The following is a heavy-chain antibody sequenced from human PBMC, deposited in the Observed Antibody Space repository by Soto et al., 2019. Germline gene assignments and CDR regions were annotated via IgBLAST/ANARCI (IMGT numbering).Heavy chain of an antibody. CDR1: GFSFSSYA. CDR3: ATRATGTYFDY. J-gene: IGHJ4*02. CDR2: ISGSGDST. D-gene: IGHD1-1*01. V-gene: IGHV3-23*01. Sequence: EVQLLESGGGLVQPGGSLRLSCAASGFSFSSYAMNWVRQAPGKGLEWVSVISGSGDSTYYADSVKGRFTISRDNSKNTLYLEMNSLRAGGTAVYEGATRATGTYFDYWGQGTLVTVSS.